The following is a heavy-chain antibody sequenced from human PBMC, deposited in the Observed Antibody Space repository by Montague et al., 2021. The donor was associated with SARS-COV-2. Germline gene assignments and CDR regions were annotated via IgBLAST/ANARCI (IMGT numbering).Heavy chain of an antibody. V-gene: IGHV4-59*01. J-gene: IGHJ3*02. CDR3: VRDHPYGGPRGAYDI. CDR2: IYDGGAA. CDR1: GGSITGYY. Sequence: SETLSLTCTVSGGSITGYYWCWLRRSPGKGLEWIAYIYDGGAANXNPSLGSRVTISTDTSKNQLSLKVNSVTAADTAVYYCVRDHPYGGPRGAYDIWGQGTVVTVSS. D-gene: IGHD4-23*01.